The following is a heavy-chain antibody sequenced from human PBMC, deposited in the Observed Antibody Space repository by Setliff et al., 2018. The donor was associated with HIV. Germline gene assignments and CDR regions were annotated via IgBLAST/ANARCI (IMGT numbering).Heavy chain of an antibody. Sequence: PSETLSLTCTVSGASMRSGGYYWSWIRQHPGKGLEWIGYTYYSENTYYNPSLKSRVTLSIDTSKDQFSLNLTSVTAADTAVYYCARVNYDSTGYYYYYYMDVWGKGTTVTVSS. CDR3: ARVNYDSTGYYYYYYMDV. CDR1: GASMRSGGYY. V-gene: IGHV4-31*03. CDR2: TYYSENT. J-gene: IGHJ6*03. D-gene: IGHD3-22*01.